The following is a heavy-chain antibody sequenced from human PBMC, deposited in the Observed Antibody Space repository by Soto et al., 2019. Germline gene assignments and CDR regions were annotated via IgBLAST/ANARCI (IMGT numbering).Heavy chain of an antibody. D-gene: IGHD2-2*01. CDR1: GFTFSGSA. CDR3: TRLFGYCIITSCGYYYGMDV. Sequence: EGQLVESGGGLVQPGGSLKLSCAASGFTFSGSAMHWVRQASGKGLEWVGRIRSKANSYATAYAASVKGRFTISRDDSKNTAYLQMNSLKTEDTAVYYCTRLFGYCIITSCGYYYGMDVWGQGTTVTVSS. V-gene: IGHV3-73*01. J-gene: IGHJ6*02. CDR2: IRSKANSYAT.